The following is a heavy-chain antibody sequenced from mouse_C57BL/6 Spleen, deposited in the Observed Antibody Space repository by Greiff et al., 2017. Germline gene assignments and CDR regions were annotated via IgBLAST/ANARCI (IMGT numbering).Heavy chain of an antibody. J-gene: IGHJ4*01. D-gene: IGHD2-3*01. CDR3: ARSMDDYAAMDY. CDR2: IYPGDGDT. V-gene: IGHV1-80*01. Sequence: VKLQQSGAELVQPGASVKISCKASGYAFSSYWMNWVKQRPGRGLEWIGQIYPGDGDTNYNGKFKGKAPLTADKSSSTACMQLSSRSSEDSAVYFCARSMDDYAAMDYGGQGTSVTVSS. CDR1: GYAFSSYW.